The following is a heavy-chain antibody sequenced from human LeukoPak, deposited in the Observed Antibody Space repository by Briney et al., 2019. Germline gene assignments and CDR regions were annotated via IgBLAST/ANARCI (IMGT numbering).Heavy chain of an antibody. CDR1: GFTLRDYH. Sequence: PSGGSLRLSCVGSGFTLRDYHMDWVRQAPGMGLEWVGRTRSKVRKYATEYAASVKGRFTISRDESENSVFLHLSSLTVEDTALYYCARDGAEGDESAFDVWGQGTMVTVSS. CDR2: TRSKVRKYAT. V-gene: IGHV3-72*01. CDR3: ARDGAEGDESAFDV. J-gene: IGHJ3*01. D-gene: IGHD2-21*01.